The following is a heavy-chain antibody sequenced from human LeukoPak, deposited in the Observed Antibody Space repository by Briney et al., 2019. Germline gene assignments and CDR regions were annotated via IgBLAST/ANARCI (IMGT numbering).Heavy chain of an antibody. CDR1: GFTFSSYS. J-gene: IGHJ2*01. Sequence: GGSLRLSCAASGFTFSSYSMNWVRQAPGKGLEWVSSISSRSNYIYYADSVKGRFTISRDNAKNSLYLQMNSLRAEDTAVYYCARALYRQHIVVVNAKNYWYFDLWGRGTLVTVSS. CDR2: ISSRSNYI. V-gene: IGHV3-21*01. CDR3: ARALYRQHIVVVNAKNYWYFDL. D-gene: IGHD2-21*01.